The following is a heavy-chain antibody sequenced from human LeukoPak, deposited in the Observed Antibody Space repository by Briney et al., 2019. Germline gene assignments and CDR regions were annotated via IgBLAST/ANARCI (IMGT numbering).Heavy chain of an antibody. D-gene: IGHD3-16*01. J-gene: IGHJ4*02. CDR3: ARDVPGGRNDY. Sequence: SETLSLTCTVSGGTVSSSSYYWAWIRQPPGKGLEWIGSIYYSGLTNYSPSLKSLVTISLNTSKNQYSLNINFVTAADTAVYYCARDVPGGRNDYWGQGTLVTVSS. V-gene: IGHV4-39*07. CDR1: GGTVSSSSYY. CDR2: IYYSGLT.